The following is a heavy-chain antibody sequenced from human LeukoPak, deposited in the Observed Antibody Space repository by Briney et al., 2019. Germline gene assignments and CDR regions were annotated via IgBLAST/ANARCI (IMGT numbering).Heavy chain of an antibody. V-gene: IGHV1-3*02. CDR3: ARGSGWYDQDMDV. CDR1: GYTLTSYA. D-gene: IGHD6-19*01. CDR2: SNAGNGNT. Sequence: ASVKVSCKASGYTLTSYAMHWVRQAPGQRLEWMGWSNAGNGNTKYSQEFQGRVTITRDTSASTAYMELSSLRSEDMAVYYCARGSGWYDQDMDVWGKGTTVTVSS. J-gene: IGHJ6*03.